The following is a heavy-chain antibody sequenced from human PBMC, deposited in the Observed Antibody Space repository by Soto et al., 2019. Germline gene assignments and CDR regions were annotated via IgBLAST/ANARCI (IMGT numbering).Heavy chain of an antibody. Sequence: QVQLLESGPGLVKPSQTLSLTCSVSGDSISTLDYFWAWIRQPPGQALEYIGYIYKSATTYYNPSFESRVAISVDKSKSQFSLNVTSVTAADTAVYFCARGRYCLTGRCFPNWVDSWGQGALVTVSS. J-gene: IGHJ5*01. D-gene: IGHD7-27*01. V-gene: IGHV4-30-4*01. CDR3: ARGRYCLTGRCFPNWVDS. CDR1: GDSISTLDYF. CDR2: IYKSATT.